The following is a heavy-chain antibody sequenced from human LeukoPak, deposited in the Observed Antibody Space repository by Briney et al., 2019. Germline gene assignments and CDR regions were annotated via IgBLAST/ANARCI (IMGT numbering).Heavy chain of an antibody. CDR2: ISVNNGGT. CDR3: ATATQPRGYFLH. Sequence: GASVKVSCKSSGYTFTTYSLAGVQQAPGQSLEWMGWISVNNGGTNYAQSFQDRVTLTRDTSTNTAYLELRSLRSDDTAIIYCATATQPRGYFLHWGQGTLVTVSS. D-gene: IGHD2-2*01. V-gene: IGHV1-18*01. CDR1: GYTFTTYS. J-gene: IGHJ1*01.